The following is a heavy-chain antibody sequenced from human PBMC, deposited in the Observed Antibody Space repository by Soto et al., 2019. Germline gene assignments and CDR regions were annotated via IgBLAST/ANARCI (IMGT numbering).Heavy chain of an antibody. Sequence: QVQLVESGGGVVQPGRSLRLSCAASGFTFSSYAMHWVRQAPGKGLEWVAVISYDGSNKYYADSVKGPFTISRDNSKNTLYLQMDSLRAEDTAVYYCARDYIVVVVAATHRYYYYGMDVWGQGTTVTVSS. CDR2: ISYDGSNK. CDR3: ARDYIVVVVAATHRYYYYGMDV. J-gene: IGHJ6*02. CDR1: GFTFSSYA. V-gene: IGHV3-30-3*01. D-gene: IGHD2-15*01.